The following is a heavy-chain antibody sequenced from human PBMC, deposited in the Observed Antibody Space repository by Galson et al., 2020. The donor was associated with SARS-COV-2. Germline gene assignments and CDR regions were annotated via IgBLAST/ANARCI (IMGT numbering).Heavy chain of an antibody. J-gene: IGHJ4*02. CDR2: INEDGVDK. CDR3: ANAGY. V-gene: IGHV3-7*01. Sequence: TGGSLRLSCAASGFSFSGYWMSWVRQAPGKGLEWVANINEDGVDKYYVDSVKGRFAISRDNAKNSLFLQMNSLRAEDTAVYYCANAGYWGQGTLVTVSS. D-gene: IGHD6-13*01. CDR1: GFSFSGYW.